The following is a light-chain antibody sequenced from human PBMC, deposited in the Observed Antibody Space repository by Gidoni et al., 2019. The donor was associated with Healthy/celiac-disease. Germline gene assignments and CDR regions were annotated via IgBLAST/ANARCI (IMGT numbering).Light chain of an antibody. V-gene: IGKV3-11*01. J-gene: IGKJ2*01. CDR1: QSVSSY. CDR3: QQRSNWPPYT. Sequence: EIVLTQSPATLSLSPGERATLSCRVSQSVSSYLAWYHQKPGQAPRLLIYDASNRATGIPARFSGSGSGTDFTLTISSLEPEDFAVYYCQQRSNWPPYTFGQGTKLEIK. CDR2: DAS.